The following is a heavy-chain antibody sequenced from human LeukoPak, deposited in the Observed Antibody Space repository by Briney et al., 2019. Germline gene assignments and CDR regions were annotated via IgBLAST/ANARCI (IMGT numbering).Heavy chain of an antibody. J-gene: IGHJ4*02. D-gene: IGHD3-10*01. Sequence: PGGSLRLSCAASGFTFSSYGMHWVRQAPGKGLEWVAVISYDGSNKYYADSVKGRFTISRDNSKNTLYLQMNSLRAEDTAVYYCAKDFKVRGANDYGGQGTLVTVSS. V-gene: IGHV3-30*18. CDR3: AKDFKVRGANDY. CDR2: ISYDGSNK. CDR1: GFTFSSYG.